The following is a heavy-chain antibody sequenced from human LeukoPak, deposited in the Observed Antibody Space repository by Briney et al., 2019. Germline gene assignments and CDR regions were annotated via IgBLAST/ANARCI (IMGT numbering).Heavy chain of an antibody. V-gene: IGHV4-4*07. D-gene: IGHD3-16*01. CDR1: GGSISSYH. Sequence: SETLSLTCTVSGGSISSYHWSWIRQPAGKGLEWIGRIYTSGSTNYNPSLKSRVTMSVDTSKNQFSLKLSSVTAADTAVYYCARTSTSGWYFDLWGRGTLVTVSS. CDR2: IYTSGST. J-gene: IGHJ2*01. CDR3: ARTSTSGWYFDL.